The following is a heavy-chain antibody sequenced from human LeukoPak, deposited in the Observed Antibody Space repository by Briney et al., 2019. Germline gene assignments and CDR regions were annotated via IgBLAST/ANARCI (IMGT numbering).Heavy chain of an antibody. V-gene: IGHV4-39*01. Sequence: KSSETLSLTCTVSGGSISSSSYYWGWIRQPPGKGLEWIGSIYYSGSTYYNPSLKSRVTISVDTSKNQFSLKLSSVTAADTAVYYCARHRDTIFGVVPFDHWGQGTLVTVSS. CDR3: ARHRDTIFGVVPFDH. D-gene: IGHD3-3*01. CDR2: IYYSGST. J-gene: IGHJ4*02. CDR1: GGSISSSSYY.